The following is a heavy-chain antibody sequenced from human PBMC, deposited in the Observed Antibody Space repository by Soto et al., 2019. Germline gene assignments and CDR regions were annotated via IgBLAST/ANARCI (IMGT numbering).Heavy chain of an antibody. CDR3: ATWGIAVAGTRSDY. CDR2: ISHGGST. V-gene: IGHV4-4*02. D-gene: IGHD6-19*01. CDR1: GGSISSSDW. Sequence: QVHLQESGPGLVKPSGTLSLICAVSGGSISSSDWWTWVRQFPGKGLEWIGEISHGGSTNYNPSLKSRVTMSVDKSKNYFSLNLSSVTAADTAVYYCATWGIAVAGTRSDYWGQGTLVTVSS. J-gene: IGHJ4*02.